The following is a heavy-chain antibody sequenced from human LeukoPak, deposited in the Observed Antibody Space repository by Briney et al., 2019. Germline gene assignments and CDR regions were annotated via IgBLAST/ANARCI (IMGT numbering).Heavy chain of an antibody. CDR2: ISGSGGST. Sequence: GGPLRLSCTVSGFTVSSNSMSWVRQAPGKGLEWVSAISGSGGSTYYADSVKGRFTISRDNPKNTLYLQMNSLRAEDTAVYYCAKDLAGEYGYSDGMLDYWGQGTLVTVSS. V-gene: IGHV3-23*01. J-gene: IGHJ4*02. CDR3: AKDLAGEYGYSDGMLDY. CDR1: GFTVSSNS. D-gene: IGHD5-18*01.